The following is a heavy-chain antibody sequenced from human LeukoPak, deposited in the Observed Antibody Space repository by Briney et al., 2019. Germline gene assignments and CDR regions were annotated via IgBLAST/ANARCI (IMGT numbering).Heavy chain of an antibody. Sequence: SETLSLTCTVSGGSISSYYWSWIRQPPGKGLEWLGYIYYSGSTNYNPSLKSRVTISVDTSKNQFSLKLSSVTAADTAVYYCARSTIFGVAPYYFDYWGQGTLVTVSS. CDR3: ARSTIFGVAPYYFDY. CDR1: GGSISSYY. CDR2: IYYSGST. J-gene: IGHJ4*02. V-gene: IGHV4-59*08. D-gene: IGHD3-3*01.